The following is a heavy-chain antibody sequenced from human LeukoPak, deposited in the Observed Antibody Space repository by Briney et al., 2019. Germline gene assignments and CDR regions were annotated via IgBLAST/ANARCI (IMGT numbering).Heavy chain of an antibody. V-gene: IGHV4-39*07. CDR3: ARAIAVAGTDYYYMDV. CDR1: GGSISSSSYY. Sequence: SETLSLTCTVSGGSISSSSYYWGWIRQPPGKGLEWIGSIYYSGSTYYNPSLKSRVTISVDTSKNQFSLKLSSVTAADTAVYYCARAIAVAGTDYYYMDVWGKGTTVTVSS. CDR2: IYYSGST. J-gene: IGHJ6*03. D-gene: IGHD6-19*01.